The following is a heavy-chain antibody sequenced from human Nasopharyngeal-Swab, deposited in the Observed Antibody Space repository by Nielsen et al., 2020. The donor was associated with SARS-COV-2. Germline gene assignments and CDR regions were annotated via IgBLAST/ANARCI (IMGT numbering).Heavy chain of an antibody. CDR2: ISGSAGST. J-gene: IGHJ4*02. D-gene: IGHD6-13*01. CDR1: GFTFSSYA. Sequence: GGSLRLSCAASGFTFSSYAMNWVRKAQGKGLEWVSFISGSAGSTYYEDSVKGRFTISRDNSKNTLYLQMNSLRAEDAAVYYCAITRCSSWYQGYYFDYWGQGTLVTVSS. V-gene: IGHV3-23*01. CDR3: AITRCSSWYQGYYFDY.